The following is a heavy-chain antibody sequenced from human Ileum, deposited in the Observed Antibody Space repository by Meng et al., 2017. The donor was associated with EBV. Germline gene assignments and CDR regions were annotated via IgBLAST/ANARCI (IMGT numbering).Heavy chain of an antibody. CDR1: GFSFSSYW. CDR2: IDNDGTTT. J-gene: IGHJ4*02. V-gene: IGHV3-74*01. Sequence: EVTLVESGEGLVQHGGSLSLSFAASGFSFSSYWMHWVRQAPGKGLVWVSHIDNDGTTTNYADSVKGRFTVSRDNAKSTLDLQMNSLRVDDTGVYFCVRDSPHANFDYWGQGALVTVSS. D-gene: IGHD2-8*01. CDR3: VRDSPHANFDY.